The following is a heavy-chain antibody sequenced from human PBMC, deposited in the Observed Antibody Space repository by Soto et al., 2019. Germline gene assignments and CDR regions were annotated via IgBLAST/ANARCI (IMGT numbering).Heavy chain of an antibody. J-gene: IGHJ5*02. CDR3: ARDRYCSSTSCYEGYNWFDP. CDR1: GGSFSSYY. D-gene: IGHD2-2*01. Sequence: SETLSLTCAVYGGSFSSYYWSWIRQPPGKGLEWIGYIYYSGSTNYNPSLKSRVTISVDTSKNQFSLKLSSVTAADTAVYYCARDRYCSSTSCYEGYNWFDPWGQGTLVTVSS. V-gene: IGHV4-59*01. CDR2: IYYSGST.